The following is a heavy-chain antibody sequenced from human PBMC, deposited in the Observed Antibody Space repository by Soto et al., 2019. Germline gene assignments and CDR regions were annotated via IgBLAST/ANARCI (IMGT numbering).Heavy chain of an antibody. D-gene: IGHD6-6*01. V-gene: IGHV3-33*01. Sequence: QVQVVESGGGVVQPGRSLRLSCAASGFTFSSYGMHWVRQAPGKGLEWVAVIWYDGSNKYYADSVKGRFTISRDNSKNPLYLQMNSLRAEDAAVYYCARDWVYSSSSKGYYYCGMDVWGQGTTVTVSS. J-gene: IGHJ6*02. CDR2: IWYDGSNK. CDR1: GFTFSSYG. CDR3: ARDWVYSSSSKGYYYCGMDV.